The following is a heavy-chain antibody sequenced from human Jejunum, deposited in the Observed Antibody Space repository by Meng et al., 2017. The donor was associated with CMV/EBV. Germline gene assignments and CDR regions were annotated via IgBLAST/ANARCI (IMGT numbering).Heavy chain of an antibody. J-gene: IGHJ4*02. CDR2: INPSGDNT. Sequence: CKASGYTFTNYYMRWVRQAPGQGLEWMAKINPSGDNTNYAQKFQGRVTMTRDTSTSTVYMELSSLRSEDTAVYYCARSPYSRSSYDYWGQGTLVTVSS. D-gene: IGHD6-6*01. CDR3: ARSPYSRSSYDY. V-gene: IGHV1-46*01. CDR1: GYTFTNYY.